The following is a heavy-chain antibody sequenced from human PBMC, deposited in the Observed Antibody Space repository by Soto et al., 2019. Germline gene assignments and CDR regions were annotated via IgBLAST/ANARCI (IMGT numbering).Heavy chain of an antibody. J-gene: IGHJ4*01. V-gene: IGHV3-9*01. Sequence: EVKLVESGGGLERPGRSLRLSCSASGFTFDDYVMHWVRLVPGRGLEWVAGIDWNGKTLAYAGSVKGRFTICRDNAKKSLPLHLSFLRDWDAALDYCVIDTVIGLAGCVFIHWGYATPVTASA. D-gene: IGHD2-21*01. CDR3: VIDTVIGLAGCVFIH. CDR2: IDWNGKTL. CDR1: GFTFDDYV.